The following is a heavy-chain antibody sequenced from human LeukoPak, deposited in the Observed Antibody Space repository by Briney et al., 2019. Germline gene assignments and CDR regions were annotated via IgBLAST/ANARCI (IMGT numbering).Heavy chain of an antibody. Sequence: XXKVSCKASGYTFIGYYIHWVRQAPGQGLEWMGWINPNSGGTNYAQKFQGRVTLTRDTSISTVYMEVSGLRSDDTAVYYCARTTTSHGDYWGQGTLVTVSS. CDR1: GYTFIGYY. J-gene: IGHJ4*02. D-gene: IGHD1-14*01. CDR3: ARTTTSHGDY. CDR2: INPNSGGT. V-gene: IGHV1-2*02.